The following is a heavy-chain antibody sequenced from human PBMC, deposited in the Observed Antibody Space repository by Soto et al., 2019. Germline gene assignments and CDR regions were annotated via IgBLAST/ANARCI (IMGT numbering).Heavy chain of an antibody. Sequence: QVQLVQSGAEVKKPGSSVKVSCKASGGTFSSYTISWVRQAPGQGLEWMGRIIPILGIANYAQKFQGRVTITADKSTSTAYMELSSLRSEDTDVYYCARDCSSTSCYAGSGYYYGMDVW. D-gene: IGHD2-2*01. V-gene: IGHV1-69*08. CDR1: GGTFSSYT. CDR3: ARDCSSTSCYAGSGYYYGMDV. CDR2: IIPILGIA. J-gene: IGHJ6*01.